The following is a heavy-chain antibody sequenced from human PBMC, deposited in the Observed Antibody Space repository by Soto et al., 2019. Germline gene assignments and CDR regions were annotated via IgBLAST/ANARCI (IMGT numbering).Heavy chain of an antibody. J-gene: IGHJ6*02. CDR2: ISAYNGNT. D-gene: IGHD3-10*01. CDR1: GGTFSSYA. V-gene: IGHV1-18*01. CDR3: ARDLLLWFGELSNGMDV. Sequence: ASVKVSCKVSGGTFSSYAISWVRQAPGQGLEWMGWISAYNGNTNYAQKLQGRVTMTTDTSTSTAYMELRSLRSDDTAVYYCARDLLLWFGELSNGMDVWGQGTTVTVSS.